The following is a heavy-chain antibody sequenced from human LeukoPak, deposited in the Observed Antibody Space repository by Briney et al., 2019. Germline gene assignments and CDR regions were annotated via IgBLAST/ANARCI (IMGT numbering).Heavy chain of an antibody. J-gene: IGHJ4*02. V-gene: IGHV1-3*01. Sequence: GASVKFSCKASGYTFTSYAMHWVRQAPGQRLEWMGWINAGNGDTKYSQKFQGRVTITRDTSASTAYMELSSLRSEDTAVYYCARDRWVTTVNFDYWGQGALVTVSS. CDR2: INAGNGDT. CDR3: ARDRWVTTVNFDY. D-gene: IGHD4-17*01. CDR1: GYTFTSYA.